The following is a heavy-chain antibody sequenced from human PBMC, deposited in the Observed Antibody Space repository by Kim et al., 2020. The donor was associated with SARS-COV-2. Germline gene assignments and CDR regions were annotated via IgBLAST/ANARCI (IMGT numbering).Heavy chain of an antibody. D-gene: IGHD3-3*01. CDR1: GFTFSSYA. J-gene: IGHJ5*02. Sequence: GGSLRLSCAASGFTFSSYAMSWVRQAPGKGLEWVSAISGSGGSTYYADSVKGRFTISRDNSKNTLYLQMNSLRAEDTAVYYCAKCRGQNDFWSGYLGDNWFDPWGQGTLVTVSS. CDR2: ISGSGGST. V-gene: IGHV3-23*01. CDR3: AKCRGQNDFWSGYLGDNWFDP.